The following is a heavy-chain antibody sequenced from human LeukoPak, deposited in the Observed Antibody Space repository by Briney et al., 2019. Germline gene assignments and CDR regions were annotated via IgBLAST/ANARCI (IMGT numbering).Heavy chain of an antibody. Sequence: GGSLRLSCAASGFTFSDYTMNWVRQAPGKGLEWVSYIDLSGSTLYYVDSVKGRFTISRDNAKNSLYLQMNSLRAEDTGVYYRARGPPLFDPWGQGTLVAVSS. CDR1: GFTFSDYT. CDR2: IDLSGSTL. V-gene: IGHV3-48*04. J-gene: IGHJ5*02. CDR3: ARGPPLFDP.